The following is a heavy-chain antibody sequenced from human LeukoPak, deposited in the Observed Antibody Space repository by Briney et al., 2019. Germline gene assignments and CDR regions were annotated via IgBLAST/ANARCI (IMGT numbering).Heavy chain of an antibody. J-gene: IGHJ4*02. CDR2: IYYSGST. Sequence: PSETLSLTCAVYGGSFSGYYWGWIRQPPGKGLEWIGSIYYSGSTYCNPSLKSRVTISVDTSKNQFSLKLSSVTAADTAVYYCARHDSHGSGSAQYYFDYWGQGTLVTVSS. D-gene: IGHD3-10*01. CDR1: GGSFSGYY. V-gene: IGHV4-34*01. CDR3: ARHDSHGSGSAQYYFDY.